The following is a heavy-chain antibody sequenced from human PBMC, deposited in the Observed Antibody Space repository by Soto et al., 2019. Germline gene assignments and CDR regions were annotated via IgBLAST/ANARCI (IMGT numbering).Heavy chain of an antibody. D-gene: IGHD6-6*01. V-gene: IGHV3-33*01. CDR1: GFTFSSYG. CDR2: IWYDGSNK. J-gene: IGHJ6*02. Sequence: QVQLVESGGGVVQPGRSLRLSCAASGFTFSSYGMHWVRQAPGKGLEWVAVIWYDGSNKYYADSVKGRFTISRDNSKNTLYLQMNSLRAEDTAVYYCAREYRPPPVWQLVLAGAYYYYYGMDVWGQGTTVTVSS. CDR3: AREYRPPPVWQLVLAGAYYYYYGMDV.